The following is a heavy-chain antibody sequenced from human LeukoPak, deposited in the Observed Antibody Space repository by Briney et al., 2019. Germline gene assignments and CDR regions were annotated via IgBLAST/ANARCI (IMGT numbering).Heavy chain of an antibody. V-gene: IGHV1-2*02. Sequence: ASVKVSCKASVYTFTGYYMHWVRQAPGQGLEWMGWINPNSGGTNYAQMFQGRVTMTRDTSISTAYMELSRLRSDDTAIYYCAKEVQVGATTSPFDYWGQGTLVTVSS. CDR2: INPNSGGT. CDR1: VYTFTGYY. CDR3: AKEVQVGATTSPFDY. D-gene: IGHD1-26*01. J-gene: IGHJ4*02.